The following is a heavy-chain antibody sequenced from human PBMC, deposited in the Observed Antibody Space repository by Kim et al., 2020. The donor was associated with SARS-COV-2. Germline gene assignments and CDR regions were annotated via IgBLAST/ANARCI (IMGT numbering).Heavy chain of an antibody. D-gene: IGHD2-15*01. CDR3: AKDAPGYCSGGSCLS. CDR2: ISYDGSKR. V-gene: IGHV3-30*18. CDR1: GFTFSSYD. J-gene: IGHJ4*02. Sequence: GGSLRLSCAASGFTFSSYDMHWVRQAPGKGLEWVAVISYDGSKRFNADSVKGRFTISIDNSKNTLYLQMNTLRPEDTAVYYCAKDAPGYCSGGSCLSWGQGTLVTVSS.